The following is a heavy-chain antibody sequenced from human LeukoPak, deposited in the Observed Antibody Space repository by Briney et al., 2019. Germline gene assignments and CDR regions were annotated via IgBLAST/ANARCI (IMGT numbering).Heavy chain of an antibody. J-gene: IGHJ6*02. CDR1: GGSISSYY. V-gene: IGHV4-59*08. CDR2: IYYSGST. CDR3: ARHLVPSGSYFGGGPGPGGRIGSYYYYGMDV. Sequence: PSETLSLTCTVSGGSISSYYWSWIRQPPGKGLEWIGYIYYSGSTNYNPSLKSRVTISVDTSKNQFSLKLSSVTAADTAVYYCARHLVPSGSYFGGGPGPGGRIGSYYYYGMDVWGQGTTVTVSS. D-gene: IGHD1-26*01.